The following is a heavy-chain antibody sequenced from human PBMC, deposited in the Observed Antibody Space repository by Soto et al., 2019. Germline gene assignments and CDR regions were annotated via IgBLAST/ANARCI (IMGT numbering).Heavy chain of an antibody. V-gene: IGHV1-2*06. CDR2: INPNSGGT. D-gene: IGHD2-2*02. CDR1: GYTFTGYY. J-gene: IGHJ3*02. Sequence: ASVKVSCKASGYTFTGYYMHWVRQAPGQGLEWMGRINPNSGGTNYAQKFQGRVTMTRDTSISTAYMELSRLRSDDTAVYYCAREEAYCSSTSCYTEHAFDIWGQGTMVTVSS. CDR3: AREEAYCSSTSCYTEHAFDI.